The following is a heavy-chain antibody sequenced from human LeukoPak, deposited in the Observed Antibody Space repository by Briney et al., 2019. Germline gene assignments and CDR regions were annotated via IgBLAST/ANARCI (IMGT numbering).Heavy chain of an antibody. V-gene: IGHV1-8*01. Sequence: ASVKVSCLASGYTFTTYVINWVRQATGQGLEWMGRMNPNGGNTGYPQKFQGRVTMTRNTSISTAYMELSSLRSDDTAVYYCAYASSGIAFDVWGQGTVVTVSS. J-gene: IGHJ3*01. CDR1: GYTFTTYV. CDR2: MNPNGGNT. CDR3: AYASSGIAFDV. D-gene: IGHD3-10*01.